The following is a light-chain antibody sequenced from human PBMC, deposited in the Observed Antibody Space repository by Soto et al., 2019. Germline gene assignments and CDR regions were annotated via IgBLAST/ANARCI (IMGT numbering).Light chain of an antibody. V-gene: IGKV1-5*03. Sequence: DIQMTQSPSTLSASVGDTVTITCRASQSISSWLAWYQQKPGKAPKLLIYRASTLQSGVPSRFSDSGSGTEFILTISSLQPDDFATYYCQLYNTYSGTFGQGTRWIS. J-gene: IGKJ1*01. CDR3: QLYNTYSGT. CDR2: RAS. CDR1: QSISSW.